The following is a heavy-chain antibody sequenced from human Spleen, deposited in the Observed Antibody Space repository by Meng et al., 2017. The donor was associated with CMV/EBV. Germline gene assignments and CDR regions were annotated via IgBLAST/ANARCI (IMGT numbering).Heavy chain of an antibody. Sequence: GESLKISCAASGFTFSSYAMHWVRQAPGKGLEWVAVISYDGSNKYYADSVKGRFTISRDNSKSTLYLQMNSLRAEDTAVYYCARDYYDSSGDPTEPFDIWGQGTMVTVSS. D-gene: IGHD3-22*01. CDR1: GFTFSSYA. V-gene: IGHV3-30-3*01. J-gene: IGHJ3*02. CDR2: ISYDGSNK. CDR3: ARDYYDSSGDPTEPFDI.